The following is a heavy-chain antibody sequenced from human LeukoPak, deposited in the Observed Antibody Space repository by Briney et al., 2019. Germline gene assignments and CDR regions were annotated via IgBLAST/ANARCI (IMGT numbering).Heavy chain of an antibody. CDR2: IYYSGDT. J-gene: IGHJ6*02. CDR3: ARGLILRSYRGYHYHGMDV. D-gene: IGHD1-26*01. V-gene: IGHV4-39*07. CDR1: SGSITSSLYY. Sequence: SETLSLTCSVSSGSITSSLYYWGWIRQPPEKGLEWIGTIYYSGDTYYNPSLKSRVTVSIDTSESNFSLNLSSVTAADTAVYYCARGLILRSYRGYHYHGMDVWGQGTTVTVSS.